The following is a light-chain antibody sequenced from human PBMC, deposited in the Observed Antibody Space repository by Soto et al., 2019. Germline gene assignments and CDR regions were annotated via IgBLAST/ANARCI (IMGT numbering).Light chain of an antibody. J-gene: IGKJ1*01. Sequence: EIVVTQSPATGSLSAGERATLSCRASQSVSRYLAGYQQKPGQAPRLLIYDESNRATGVPARFSGSGSGTEFTLTISSLQPDDLATYSCQQYNSHSQTFGQGTKVDIK. V-gene: IGKV3-11*01. CDR2: DES. CDR1: QSVSRY. CDR3: QQYNSHSQT.